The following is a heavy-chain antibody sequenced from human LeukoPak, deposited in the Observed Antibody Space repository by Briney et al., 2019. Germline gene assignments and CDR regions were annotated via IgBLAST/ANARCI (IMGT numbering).Heavy chain of an antibody. CDR3: ARDPLRSPPLNPVDY. Sequence: GGSLRLSCAASGFTFSSYSMNWVRQAPGKGLEWVSSISSSSSYIYYADSVKGRFTISRDNAKNSLYLQMNSLRAEDTAVYYCARDPLRSPPLNPVDYWGQGTLVTVSS. CDR2: ISSSSSYI. CDR1: GFTFSSYS. J-gene: IGHJ4*02. D-gene: IGHD4-17*01. V-gene: IGHV3-21*01.